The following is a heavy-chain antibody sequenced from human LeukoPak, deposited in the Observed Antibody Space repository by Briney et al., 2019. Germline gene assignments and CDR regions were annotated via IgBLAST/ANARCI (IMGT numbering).Heavy chain of an antibody. J-gene: IGHJ4*02. CDR1: GFNFNSYA. D-gene: IGHD2-15*01. V-gene: IGHV3-30-3*01. CDR2: ISYDGSIN. CDR3: RTDRTECGGGICYFDYFFDY. Sequence: GRSLRLSCAASGFNFNSYAVHWVRQAPGKGLEWVAVISYDGSINFYAASVKGRFTISRDNSKNTLYLQMNSLRAEDSALYLTRTDRTECGGGICYFDYFFDYWGQGTLVTVSS.